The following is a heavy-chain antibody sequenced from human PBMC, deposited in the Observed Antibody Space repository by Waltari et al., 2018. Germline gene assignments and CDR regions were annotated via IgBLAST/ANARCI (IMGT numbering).Heavy chain of an antibody. V-gene: IGHV3-33*01. J-gene: IGHJ4*02. CDR2: IWHDGSNE. CDR1: GFTFSRFG. D-gene: IGHD2-15*01. CDR3: ASQSTTLFDY. Sequence: QVQLVESGGGVVQPGRSLRLSCAASGFTFSRFGMHWVRQAPGKGLEWVAVIWHDGSNEYYVDSVKGRFTISRDNSKNTLYLQMNSLRAEDSAVYYCASQSTTLFDYGGQGTLVTVSS.